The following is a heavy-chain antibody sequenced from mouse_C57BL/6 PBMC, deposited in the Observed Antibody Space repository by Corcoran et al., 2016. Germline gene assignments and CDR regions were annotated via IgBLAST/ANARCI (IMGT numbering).Heavy chain of an antibody. J-gene: IGHJ4*01. CDR2: INTYSGVP. CDR1: GYTFTTYG. Sequence: QIQLVQSGPELKKPGETVKISCKASGYTFTTYGMSWVKQAPGKGLKWMGWINTYSGVPTYADDFKGRFAFSLETSASTAYLQINNLKNEDMATYFCARKITTVVADAMDYWGQGTSVTVSS. V-gene: IGHV9-3*01. D-gene: IGHD1-1*01. CDR3: ARKITTVVADAMDY.